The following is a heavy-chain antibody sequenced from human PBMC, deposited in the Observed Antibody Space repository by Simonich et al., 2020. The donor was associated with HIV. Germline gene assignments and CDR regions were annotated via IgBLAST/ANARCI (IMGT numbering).Heavy chain of an antibody. CDR1: GGSFINYY. D-gene: IGHD2-2*01. J-gene: IGHJ5*02. CDR2: VNHRGRT. CDR3: ARDTCSFISCSEGYNLFDP. Sequence: QVQLQQWGAGLLKPSETLSLTCAVYGGSFINYYWSWIRQPPGKGLEWIGEVNHRGRTKYSVSPKSPVPSSVGTSKSQFSLVLSSLTAANSVLYYRARDTCSFISCSEGYNLFDPGGEGTLVTVAS. V-gene: IGHV4-34*01.